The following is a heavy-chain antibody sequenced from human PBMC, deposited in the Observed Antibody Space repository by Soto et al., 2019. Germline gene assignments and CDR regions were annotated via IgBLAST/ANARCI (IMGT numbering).Heavy chain of an antibody. V-gene: IGHV3-72*01. J-gene: IGHJ4*02. Sequence: GGSLRLACEVSGFTFSDHYMDWVRQAPGKGLEWVGRSRNKANSFSTAYAPSVKGRFTISRDDSKSSLYLQMNSLKTDDTAVYYCTRIAYNYGPGDFWAQGTLVTVSS. CDR3: TRIAYNYGPGDF. CDR1: GFTFSDHY. CDR2: SRNKANSFST. D-gene: IGHD3-10*01.